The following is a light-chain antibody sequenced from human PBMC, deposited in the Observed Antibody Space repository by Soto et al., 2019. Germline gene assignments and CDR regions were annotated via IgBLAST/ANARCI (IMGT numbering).Light chain of an antibody. CDR1: QSIGTY. Sequence: DIQVTQSPSSLSASVGDRVTITCRASQSIGTYLNWYHQKPGKAPQLLIYGASTLQSGVPSRFSGSGSGTHFTLTISSLQAEDVAVYYCQQYYSPPLTFGGGTKVDIK. CDR2: GAS. J-gene: IGKJ4*01. CDR3: QQYYSPPLT. V-gene: IGKV1-39*01.